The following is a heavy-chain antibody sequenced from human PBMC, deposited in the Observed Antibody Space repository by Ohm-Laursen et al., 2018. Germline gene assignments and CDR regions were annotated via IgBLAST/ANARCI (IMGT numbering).Heavy chain of an antibody. CDR1: GFTFSSNA. CDR3: AKMNYGDYYYYGMDV. J-gene: IGHJ6*02. V-gene: IGHV3-23*01. D-gene: IGHD4-17*01. CDR2: ISGSGDGA. Sequence: SLRLSCSAPGFTFSSNAMSWVRQAPGKGLEWVSAISGSGDGAYYADSVKGRFTISRDNSKNMLYLQMNSLRAEDTAVYYCAKMNYGDYYYYGMDVWGQGTTVTVSS.